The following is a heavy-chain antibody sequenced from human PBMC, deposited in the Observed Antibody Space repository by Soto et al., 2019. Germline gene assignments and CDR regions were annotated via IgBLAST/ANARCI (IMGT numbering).Heavy chain of an antibody. D-gene: IGHD1-1*01. J-gene: IGHJ3*02. CDR1: GFSLSTSGLG. V-gene: IGHV2-5*01. Sequence: QITLKESGPTLVKPTQTLTLTCTFSGFSLSTSGLGVGWIRQPPGKALEWLGVMYWYDDKAYSPFLRSRFSINQDTSKNHVFLTITNMDPVDTATYYCAQAYTNNWFHAGFDIWGQGTMVTVSS. CDR2: MYWYDDK. CDR3: AQAYTNNWFHAGFDI.